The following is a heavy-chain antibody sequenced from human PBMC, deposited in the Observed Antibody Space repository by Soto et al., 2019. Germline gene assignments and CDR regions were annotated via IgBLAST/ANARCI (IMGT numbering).Heavy chain of an antibody. CDR2: INSDGSST. J-gene: IGHJ4*02. CDR1: GFTFSSYW. D-gene: IGHD6-19*01. CDR3: AVAVAGPTAIGY. Sequence: EVQLVESGGGLVQPGGSLRLSCAASGFTFSSYWMHWVRQAPGKGLVWVSRINSDGSSTSYADSVKGRFTISRDNAKNTLYLQMNSLRAEDTAVYVWAVAVAGPTAIGYWGQATRVTVSS. V-gene: IGHV3-74*01.